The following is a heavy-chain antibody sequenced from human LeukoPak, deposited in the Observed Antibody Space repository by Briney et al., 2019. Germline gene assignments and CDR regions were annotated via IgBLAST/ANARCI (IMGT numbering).Heavy chain of an antibody. D-gene: IGHD4-17*01. Sequence: GGSLRLSCAAPGFIFSSYAMHWVRQAPGKVLEYVSAISSNGDSTYYANSVKGRFTIFRDNSKNTLYLQMGSLRAEDMAVYYCARGVDYGDLQYYYGMDVWGQGTTVTVSS. V-gene: IGHV3-64*01. CDR1: GFIFSSYA. J-gene: IGHJ6*02. CDR2: ISSNGDST. CDR3: ARGVDYGDLQYYYGMDV.